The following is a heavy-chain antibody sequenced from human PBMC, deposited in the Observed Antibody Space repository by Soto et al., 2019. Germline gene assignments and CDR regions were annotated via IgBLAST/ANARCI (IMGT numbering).Heavy chain of an antibody. CDR2: IWYDGSNK. Sequence: VQLVESGGGVVQPGRSLRLSCAASGFTFSSYGMHWVRQAPGKGLEWVAVIWYDGSNKYYADSVKGRFTISRDNSKNTLYLQMNSLRAEDTAVYYCARDVGAEYYYFYGMDVWGQGTTVTVSS. CDR1: GFTFSSYG. D-gene: IGHD1-26*01. V-gene: IGHV3-33*01. CDR3: ARDVGAEYYYFYGMDV. J-gene: IGHJ6*02.